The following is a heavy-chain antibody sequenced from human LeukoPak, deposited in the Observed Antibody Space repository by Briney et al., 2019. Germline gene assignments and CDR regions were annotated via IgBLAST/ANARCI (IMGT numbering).Heavy chain of an antibody. CDR1: GFTFSSYA. CDR3: ARAVRYYYDSSGYYNNWFDP. CDR2: ISFDGRNK. Sequence: GGSLRLSCAASGFTFSSYAMHWVRQAPGKGLEWVAVISFDGRNKYYADSVKGRFIISRDNSKNTLYLQMNSLRAEDTAVYYCARAVRYYYDSSGYYNNWFDPWGQGTPVTVSS. J-gene: IGHJ5*02. V-gene: IGHV3-30-3*01. D-gene: IGHD3-22*01.